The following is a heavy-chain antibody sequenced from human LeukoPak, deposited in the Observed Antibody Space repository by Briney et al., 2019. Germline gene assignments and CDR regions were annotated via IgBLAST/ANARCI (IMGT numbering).Heavy chain of an antibody. CDR3: ARQGCTRTSCYADY. Sequence: PSETLSLTCTVSGGSISSSSYYWGWIRQPPGKGLEWIGSIYYSGSTYYNPSLKSRVAISVDTSKNQFSLKPNSVTAADMAVYYCARQGCTRTSCYADYWGQGTLVTVSS. V-gene: IGHV4-39*01. J-gene: IGHJ4*02. CDR2: IYYSGST. D-gene: IGHD2-2*01. CDR1: GGSISSSSYY.